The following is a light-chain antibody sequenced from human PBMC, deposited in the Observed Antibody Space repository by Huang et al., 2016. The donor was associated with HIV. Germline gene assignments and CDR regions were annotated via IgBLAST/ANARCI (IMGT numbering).Light chain of an antibody. CDR1: HRISSW. CDR2: KAS. Sequence: GDRVTITCRTSHRISSWLAWYQQKPGKAPNLLISKASNLESGVPSRFSGNGSGTEFTLTISGLQPDDLATYYCQQQWTFGQGTKVEI. V-gene: IGKV1-5*03. CDR3: QQQWT. J-gene: IGKJ1*01.